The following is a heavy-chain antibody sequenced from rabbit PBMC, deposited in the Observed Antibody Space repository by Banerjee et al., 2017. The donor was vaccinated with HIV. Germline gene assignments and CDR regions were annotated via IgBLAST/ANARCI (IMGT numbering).Heavy chain of an antibody. D-gene: IGHD7-1*01. CDR1: GFTLSSYY. CDR2: IATGSGTI. Sequence: QSLEESGGDLVKPGASLTLTCTASGFTLSSYYMCWVRQAPGKGLEWIACIATGSGTINYASWAKGRFTISKTSSTTVTLQMTSLTAADTATYFCAREGYGDGTGDYDLWGQGTLVTVS. V-gene: IGHV1S40*01. J-gene: IGHJ3*01. CDR3: AREGYGDGTGDYDL.